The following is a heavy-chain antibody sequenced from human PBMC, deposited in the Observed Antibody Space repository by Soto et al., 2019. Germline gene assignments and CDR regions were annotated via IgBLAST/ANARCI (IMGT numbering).Heavy chain of an antibody. CDR3: ARDTGSYNWNDLYGYYYGMDV. D-gene: IGHD1-20*01. CDR2: INPNSGGT. CDR1: GYTFTGYY. V-gene: IGHV1-2*02. J-gene: IGHJ6*02. Sequence: ASVKVSCKASGYTFTGYYMHWVRQAPGQGLGWMGWINPNSGGTNYAQKFQGRVTMTRDTSISTAYMELSRLRSDDTAVYYCARDTGSYNWNDLYGYYYGMDVWGQGTTVTVSS.